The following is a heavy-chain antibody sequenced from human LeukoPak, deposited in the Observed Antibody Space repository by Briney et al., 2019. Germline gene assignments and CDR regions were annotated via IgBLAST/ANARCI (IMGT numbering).Heavy chain of an antibody. J-gene: IGHJ3*02. D-gene: IGHD2-15*01. CDR2: IKQDGSEK. Sequence: GGSLRLSCAASGFTFSSYWMSWVRQAPGKGLEWVANIKQDGSEKYYVDSVKGRFTISRDNAKNSLYLQMNSLRAEDTAVYYCAREQCSGGSCYGGEDAFDIWGQGTMVTVSS. CDR3: AREQCSGGSCYGGEDAFDI. V-gene: IGHV3-7*01. CDR1: GFTFSSYW.